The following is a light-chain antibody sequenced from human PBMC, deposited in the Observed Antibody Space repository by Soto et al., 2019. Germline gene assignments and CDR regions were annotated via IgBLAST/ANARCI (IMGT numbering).Light chain of an antibody. J-gene: IGKJ1*01. Sequence: DIQMTQSPSILSASVGDRVTTTCRASQSISSWLAWYQQKPGKAPKLLIYDASSLESGVPSRFSGIGSGTEFTLTITSLQPDDVATYYCQQYDSYAWTFGQGTKVDIK. V-gene: IGKV1-5*01. CDR3: QQYDSYAWT. CDR2: DAS. CDR1: QSISSW.